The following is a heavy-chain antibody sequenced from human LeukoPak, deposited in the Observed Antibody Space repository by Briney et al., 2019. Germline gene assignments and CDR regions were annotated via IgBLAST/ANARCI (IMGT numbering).Heavy chain of an antibody. V-gene: IGHV4-30-4*01. CDR2: IYYSGST. CDR1: GGSISSGDYY. D-gene: IGHD3-16*01. Sequence: PSETLSLTCTVSGGSISSGDYYWSWIRQPPGKGLEWIGYIYYSGSTYYNPSLKSRVTISVDTSKNQFSLKLSSVTAADTAVYYCASYDYVWGSLDYWGQGTLVTVSP. CDR3: ASYDYVWGSLDY. J-gene: IGHJ4*02.